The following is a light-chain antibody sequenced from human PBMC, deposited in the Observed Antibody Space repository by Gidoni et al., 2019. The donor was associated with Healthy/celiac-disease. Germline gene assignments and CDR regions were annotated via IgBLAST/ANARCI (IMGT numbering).Light chain of an antibody. CDR2: KAS. V-gene: IGKV1-5*03. CDR3: QQYNGSPYT. Sequence: DIQMTQSPSTLSASVGDRVTITCRASQSISSWLARYQQKPRKAPKLLIYKASSLEREVPARFSGSGSRTEFTLTSSSLQPDDFATYYCQQYNGSPYTFGQGTKLEIK. J-gene: IGKJ2*01. CDR1: QSISSW.